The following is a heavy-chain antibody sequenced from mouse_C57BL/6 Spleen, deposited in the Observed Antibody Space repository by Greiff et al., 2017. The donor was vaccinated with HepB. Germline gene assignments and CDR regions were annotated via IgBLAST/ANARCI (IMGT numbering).Heavy chain of an antibody. J-gene: IGHJ4*01. V-gene: IGHV3-6*01. CDR3: AREGYGSRYAMDY. CDR2: ISYDGSN. CDR1: GYSITSGYY. D-gene: IGHD1-1*01. Sequence: EVKLMESGPGLVKPSQSLSLTCSVTGYSITSGYYWNWIRQFPGNKLEWMGYISYDGSNNYNPSLKNRISITRDTSKNQFFLKLNSVTTEDTATYYCAREGYGSRYAMDYWGQGTSVTVSS.